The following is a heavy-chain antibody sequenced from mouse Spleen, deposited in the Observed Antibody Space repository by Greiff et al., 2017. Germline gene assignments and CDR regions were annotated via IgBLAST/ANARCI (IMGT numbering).Heavy chain of an antibody. V-gene: IGHV5-9*04. CDR1: GFTFSSYA. CDR3: ARHNFDY. J-gene: IGHJ2*01. CDR2: ISSGGGNT. Sequence: EVKLMESGGGLVKLGGSLKLSCAASGFTFSSYAMSWVRQTPEKRLEWVATISSGGGNTYYPDSVKGRFTISRDNAKNTLYLQMSSLKSEDTAMYYCARHNFDYWGQGTTLTVSS.